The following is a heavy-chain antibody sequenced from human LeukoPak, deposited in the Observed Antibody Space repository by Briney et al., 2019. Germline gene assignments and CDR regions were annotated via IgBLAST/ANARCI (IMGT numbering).Heavy chain of an antibody. CDR2: IKQDGSEK. D-gene: IGHD3-10*01. Sequence: GGSLRLSCAASGFTFSSYWMSWVRQAPGKGLEWVANIKQDGSEKYYVDSVKGRFTISRDNAKNSLYLQMNSLRAEDTAVYYCAREREVLLWFGDPLGNAFDIWGQGTMVTVSS. V-gene: IGHV3-7*01. CDR1: GFTFSSYW. J-gene: IGHJ3*02. CDR3: AREREVLLWFGDPLGNAFDI.